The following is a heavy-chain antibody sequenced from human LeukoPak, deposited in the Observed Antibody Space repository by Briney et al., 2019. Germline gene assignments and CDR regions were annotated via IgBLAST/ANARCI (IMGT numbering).Heavy chain of an antibody. J-gene: IGHJ6*03. V-gene: IGHV4-4*09. CDR2: IYTSGST. CDR3: ARHGYRTYYMDV. D-gene: IGHD5-24*01. Sequence: SETLSLTCTVSGGSISSYSWSWIRQPPGKGLEWIGYIYTSGSTNYNPSLKSRVTISVDTSKNQFSLKLSSVTAADTAVYYCARHGYRTYYMDVWGKGTTVTVSS. CDR1: GGSISSYS.